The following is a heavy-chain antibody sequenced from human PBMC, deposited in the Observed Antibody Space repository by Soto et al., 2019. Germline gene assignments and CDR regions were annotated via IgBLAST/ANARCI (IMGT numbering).Heavy chain of an antibody. D-gene: IGHD2-2*01. CDR1: GGTFSSYA. CDR3: ARVVVVPAANYYYGMDV. V-gene: IGHV1-69*06. Sequence: ASVKVSCKASGGTFSSYAISWVRQAPGQGLKWMGGIIPIFGTANYAQKFQGRVTITADKSTSTAYMELSSLRSEDTAVYYCARVVVVPAANYYYGMDVWGQGTTVTVSS. CDR2: IIPIFGTA. J-gene: IGHJ6*02.